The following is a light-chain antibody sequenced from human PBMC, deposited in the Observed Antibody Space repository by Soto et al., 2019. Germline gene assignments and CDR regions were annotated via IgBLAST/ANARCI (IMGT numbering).Light chain of an antibody. V-gene: IGKV3-15*01. CDR2: GAS. CDR1: QSVRSH. J-gene: IGKJ5*01. Sequence: IVMTQSPATLSVSPGEGVTLSCRASQSVRSHLAWYQQKPGQPPRLLIYGASTRATGIPARFSGSGFGTGFILTISSLQSEDFAVYYCQQYKNWPLFGQGTRLEIK. CDR3: QQYKNWPL.